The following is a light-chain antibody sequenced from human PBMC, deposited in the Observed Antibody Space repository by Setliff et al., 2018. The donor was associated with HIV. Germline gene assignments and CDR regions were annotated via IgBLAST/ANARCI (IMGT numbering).Light chain of an antibody. CDR1: SRDVGAYNY. CDR2: EVT. V-gene: IGLV2-14*01. J-gene: IGLJ1*01. CDR3: SSFTSSSTFV. Sequence: QSVLTQPASVSGSPGQSITISCTGTSRDVGAYNYVSWYQQHPGKAPILIIYEVTNRPSGVSNRFSGSKSGYTASLTISGLQAEDEADYYCSSFTSSSTFVFGTGTKSPS.